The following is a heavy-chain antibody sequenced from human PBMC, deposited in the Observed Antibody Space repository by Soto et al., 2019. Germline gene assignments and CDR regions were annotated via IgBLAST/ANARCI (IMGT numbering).Heavy chain of an antibody. J-gene: IGHJ5*02. V-gene: IGHV4-61*08. CDR3: ARTQVDTYMINCFDT. D-gene: IGHD5-18*01. CDR2: IYYSGST. CDR1: GGSVSSGDYY. Sequence: NPSETLSLTCTVSGGSVSSGDYYWSWIRQPPGKGLEWIGYIYYSGSTNYNPSLKSRVSISLDTSKNQFSLRLTSVTAADTAVYYCARTQVDTYMINCFDTWGQGTLVTVSS.